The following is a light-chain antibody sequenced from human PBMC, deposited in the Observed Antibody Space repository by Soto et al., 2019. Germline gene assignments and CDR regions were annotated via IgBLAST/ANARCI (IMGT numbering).Light chain of an antibody. Sequence: SYELTQPPSVSVAPGQTATITCGGDRIGSKSVHWFQQRPGQAPVLVVYDDSERPSGIPERFSGSNSGNTATLTISRVEAGDEADYYCHVWDSSSDLPFGGGTKLTVL. V-gene: IGLV3-21*02. CDR3: HVWDSSSDLP. CDR1: RIGSKS. CDR2: DDS. J-gene: IGLJ2*01.